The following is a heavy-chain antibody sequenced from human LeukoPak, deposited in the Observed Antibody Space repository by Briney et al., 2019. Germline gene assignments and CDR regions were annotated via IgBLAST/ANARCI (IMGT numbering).Heavy chain of an antibody. V-gene: IGHV4-34*01. Sequence: PSETLSLTCAVYGGSFSGYYWSWIRQPPGKGLEWIGEINHSGSTNCNPSLKSRVTISVDTSKNQFSLKLSSVTAADTAVYYCARSRNILTGYYRYYYMDVWGKGTTVTVSS. CDR1: GGSFSGYY. CDR2: INHSGST. CDR3: ARSRNILTGYYRYYYMDV. J-gene: IGHJ6*03. D-gene: IGHD3-9*01.